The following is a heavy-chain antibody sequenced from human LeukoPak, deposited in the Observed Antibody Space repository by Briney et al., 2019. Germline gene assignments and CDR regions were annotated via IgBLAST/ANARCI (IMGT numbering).Heavy chain of an antibody. V-gene: IGHV1-69*04. CDR2: IIPILGIA. CDR3: ASSCSSTSCHTDY. CDR1: GGTFSSYA. J-gene: IGHJ4*02. Sequence: ASVKVSCKASGGTFSSYAISWVRQAPGQGLEWMGRIIPILGIANYAQKFQGRVTITADKSTSTAYMELSSLRSEDTAVYYCASSCSSTSCHTDYWGQGTLATVSS. D-gene: IGHD2-2*02.